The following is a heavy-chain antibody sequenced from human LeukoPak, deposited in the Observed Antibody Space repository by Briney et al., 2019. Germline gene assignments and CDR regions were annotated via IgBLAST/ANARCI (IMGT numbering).Heavy chain of an antibody. J-gene: IGHJ4*02. V-gene: IGHV3-23*01. CDR2: ISGSGGST. Sequence: GGSLRLSCAASGFTFSSYAMSWVRQAPGKGLEWVSAISGSGGSTYYADSVKGRFTISRDNSKNTLYLQMNSLRAEDTAVYYCAKDVGGYYDSSGYSHFDYWSQGTLVTVSS. CDR3: AKDVGGYYDSSGYSHFDY. CDR1: GFTFSSYA. D-gene: IGHD3-22*01.